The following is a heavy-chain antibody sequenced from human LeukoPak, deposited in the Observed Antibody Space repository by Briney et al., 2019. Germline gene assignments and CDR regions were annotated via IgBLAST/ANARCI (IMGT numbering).Heavy chain of an antibody. D-gene: IGHD5-12*01. Sequence: GGSLRLSCVASGFTFSSYAMNWVRQAPGKGLEWVPVISGSGGSTYYADSVKGRFTISGDNSKNTLYLQMNSLRAEDTAVYYCAKGLNNYFDYWGQGTLVTVSS. CDR1: GFTFSSYA. CDR3: AKGLNNYFDY. J-gene: IGHJ4*02. V-gene: IGHV3-23*01. CDR2: ISGSGGST.